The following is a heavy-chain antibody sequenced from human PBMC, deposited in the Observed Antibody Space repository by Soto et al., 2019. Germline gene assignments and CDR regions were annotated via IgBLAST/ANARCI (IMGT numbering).Heavy chain of an antibody. CDR3: ARDLGGIVVVVAAYGMYV. CDR1: GFTFSSYE. V-gene: IGHV3-48*03. Sequence: AGGSLRLSCAASGFTFSSYEMNWVRQAPGKGLEWVSYISSSGSTIYYADSVKGRFTISRDNAKNSLYLQMNSLRAEDTAVYYCARDLGGIVVVVAAYGMYVWGQGTTVTVSS. CDR2: ISSSGSTI. D-gene: IGHD2-15*01. J-gene: IGHJ6*02.